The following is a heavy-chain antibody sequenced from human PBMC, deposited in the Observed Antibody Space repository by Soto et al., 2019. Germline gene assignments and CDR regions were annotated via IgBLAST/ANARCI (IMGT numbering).Heavy chain of an antibody. CDR3: AREENYGSGSLDY. D-gene: IGHD3-10*01. V-gene: IGHV4-59*01. CDR1: GGSISSYY. CDR2: IYYSGST. J-gene: IGHJ4*02. Sequence: ASETLSLTCTVSGGSISSYYWSWIRQPPGKGLEWIGYIYYSGSTNYNPSLKSRVTISVDTSKNQFSLKLSSVTAADTAVYYCAREENYGSGSLDYWGQGTLVTVSS.